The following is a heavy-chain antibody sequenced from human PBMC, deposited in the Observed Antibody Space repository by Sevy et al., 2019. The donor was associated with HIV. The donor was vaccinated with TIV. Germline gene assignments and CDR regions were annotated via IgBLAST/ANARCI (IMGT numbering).Heavy chain of an antibody. V-gene: IGHV3-21*01. Sequence: GGSLRLSCAASGFTFSSYSMNWVRQAPGKGLELVSSISSSSSYIYYADSVKGRFTISRDNAKNSLYLQMNSLRAEDTAVYYCARGSEVVPSGVYWGQGTLVTVSS. CDR3: ARGSEVVPSGVY. J-gene: IGHJ4*02. CDR1: GFTFSSYS. D-gene: IGHD2-2*01. CDR2: ISSSSSYI.